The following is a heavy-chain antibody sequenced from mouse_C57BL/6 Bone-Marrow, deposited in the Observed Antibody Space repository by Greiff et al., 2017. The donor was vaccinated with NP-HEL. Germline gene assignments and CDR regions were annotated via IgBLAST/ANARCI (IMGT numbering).Heavy chain of an antibody. CDR1: GYTFTSYG. D-gene: IGHD1-1*01. J-gene: IGHJ4*01. V-gene: IGHV1-81*01. CDR3: ARGGTTRYYYTMDY. Sequence: QVHVKQSGAELARPGASVKLSCKASGYTFTSYGISWVKQRTGQGLEWIGEIYPRSGNTYYNEKFKGKATLTADKSSSTAYMELRSLTSEDSAVYFCARGGTTRYYYTMDYWGQGTSVTVSS. CDR2: IYPRSGNT.